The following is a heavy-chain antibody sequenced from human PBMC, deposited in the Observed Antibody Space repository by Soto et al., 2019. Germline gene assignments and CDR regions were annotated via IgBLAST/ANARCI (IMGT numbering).Heavy chain of an antibody. CDR1: GFAFSSYA. V-gene: IGHV3-23*01. Sequence: PGGSLRLSCAASGFAFSSYAMNWVRQAPGKGLEWVSAITDSGGTTYYADSVKGRFTVSRDNSKNTLYLQMNSLRAEDTAVYHCAKDRILGRQAVKDPDYWGQGTLVTAPQ. J-gene: IGHJ4*02. CDR2: ITDSGGTT. CDR3: AKDRILGRQAVKDPDY.